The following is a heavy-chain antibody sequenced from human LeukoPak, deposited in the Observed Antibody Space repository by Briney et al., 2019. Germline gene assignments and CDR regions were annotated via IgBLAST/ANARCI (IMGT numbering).Heavy chain of an antibody. J-gene: IGHJ4*02. D-gene: IGHD3-22*01. V-gene: IGHV6-1*01. Sequence: SQTLSLTCAISGDSVSSNSAAWNWIRQSPSRGLEWLGSTYYRSKWYNDYAVYVKSRITINPDTSKNQFSLQLNSVTPEDTAVYYCARGDTSGYYPWYFDYWGQGTLVTVSS. CDR1: GDSVSSNSAA. CDR2: TYYRSKWYN. CDR3: ARGDTSGYYPWYFDY.